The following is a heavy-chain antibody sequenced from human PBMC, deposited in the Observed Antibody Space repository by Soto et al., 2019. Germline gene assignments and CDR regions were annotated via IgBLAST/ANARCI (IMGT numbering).Heavy chain of an antibody. CDR1: GGSISSGGYY. V-gene: IGHV4-31*03. CDR2: IYYSGST. Sequence: QVQLQESGPGLVKPSQTLSLTCTVSGGSISSGGYYWSWIRQHPGKGLEWIGYIYYSGSTYYNPSLKSRVTISVDTSKIQFSLKLSSVTAADTAVYYCARVQRLGYCSGGSCYSKGPFDYWGQGTLVTVSS. J-gene: IGHJ4*02. D-gene: IGHD2-15*01. CDR3: ARVQRLGYCSGGSCYSKGPFDY.